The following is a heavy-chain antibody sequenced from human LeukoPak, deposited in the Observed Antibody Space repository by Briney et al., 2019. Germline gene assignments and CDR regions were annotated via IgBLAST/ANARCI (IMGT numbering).Heavy chain of an antibody. D-gene: IGHD3-3*01. CDR2: IKQDGSEK. J-gene: IGHJ6*03. Sequence: GGSLRLSCAASGFTFSSYWMSWVRQAPGKGLEWVANIKQDGSEKYYVDSVKGRFTISRDNAKNSLYLQMNSLRAEDTAVYYCARDSLLGVWDDFWSGYYNVLGYYYYYMDVWGKGTTVTVSS. V-gene: IGHV3-7*01. CDR1: GFTFSSYW. CDR3: ARDSLLGVWDDFWSGYYNVLGYYYYYMDV.